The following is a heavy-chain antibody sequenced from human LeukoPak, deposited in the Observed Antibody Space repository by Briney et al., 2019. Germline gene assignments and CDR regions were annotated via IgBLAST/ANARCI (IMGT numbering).Heavy chain of an antibody. CDR2: INPNSGGT. V-gene: IGHV1-2*02. Sequence: ASVKVSCKASGYTFTGYYMHWVRQAPGQGLEWMGWINPNSGGTNYAQKFQGRVTMTRDTSISTAYMELSRLRSDDTAVYYCARSPRTVVTANLFDYWGQGTLVTVSS. CDR3: ARSPRTVVTANLFDY. CDR1: GYTFTGYY. J-gene: IGHJ4*02. D-gene: IGHD2-21*02.